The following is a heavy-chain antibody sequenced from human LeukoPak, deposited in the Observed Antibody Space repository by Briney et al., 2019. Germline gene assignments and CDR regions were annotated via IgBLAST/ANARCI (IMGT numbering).Heavy chain of an antibody. CDR2: MNPNSDNT. Sequence: ASLRVSCKASGYTFSSYDINWGRHATEQGLWRMGWMNPNSDNTDNAQKFQGRVTMTRNTSKSTGYRELSSLRSEDTAVYYCAELGITMIGGVWGKGTRATISA. CDR3: AELGITMIGGV. D-gene: IGHD3-10*01. J-gene: IGHJ6*04. V-gene: IGHV1-8*01. CDR1: GYTFSSYD.